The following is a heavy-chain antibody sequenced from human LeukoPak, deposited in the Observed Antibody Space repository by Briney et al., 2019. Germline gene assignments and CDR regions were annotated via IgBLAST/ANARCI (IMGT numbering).Heavy chain of an antibody. CDR3: ARDFAGGDDY. Sequence: PGGSLRLSCAASGFTLSRYWMHWVRQVPGKGLVWVSRIEPDGSRITYADSLKGRFTMSGDNSKNTLYLQMNSLRAEDTAVYYCARDFAGGDDYWGQGTLVTVSS. D-gene: IGHD3-16*01. V-gene: IGHV3-74*01. J-gene: IGHJ4*02. CDR1: GFTLSRYW. CDR2: IEPDGSRI.